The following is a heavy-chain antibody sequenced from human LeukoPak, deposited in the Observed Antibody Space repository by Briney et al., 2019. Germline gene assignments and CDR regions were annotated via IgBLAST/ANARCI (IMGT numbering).Heavy chain of an antibody. Sequence: ASVKVSCKASGYTFPSYAISGVRQAPGQGLEWMGWINAYNGNANYAQKLQGRVTMTTDTSTSTAYMELRSLRSDDTAVYYCARDMHDNIGSSDYWGQGTLVTVSS. CDR3: ARDMHDNIGSSDY. V-gene: IGHV1-18*01. CDR1: GYTFPSYA. CDR2: INAYNGNA. D-gene: IGHD3-22*01. J-gene: IGHJ4*02.